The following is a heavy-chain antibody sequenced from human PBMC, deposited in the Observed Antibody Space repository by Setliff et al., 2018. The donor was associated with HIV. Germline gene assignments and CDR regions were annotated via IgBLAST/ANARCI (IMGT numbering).Heavy chain of an antibody. V-gene: IGHV1-69-2*01. CDR3: AAGPFSRGPYHWVPN. CDR1: GNTFTDAF. Sequence: GASVKVSWKDSGNTFTDAFINWVRQATGKGLEHMGRISPGNGKALYFEKFQGRVTMTADVSKETAYLDVRDLRSEDTAMYFCAAGPFSRGPYHWVPNWGQGTLVTVSS. J-gene: IGHJ4*02. D-gene: IGHD3-10*01. CDR2: ISPGNGKA.